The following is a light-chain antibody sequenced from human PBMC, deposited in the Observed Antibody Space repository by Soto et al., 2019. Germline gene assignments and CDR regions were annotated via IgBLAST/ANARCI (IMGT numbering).Light chain of an antibody. CDR1: ESISSN. V-gene: IGKV3-15*01. Sequence: EIVMTQSPATMSLAPGETATLSCRASESISSNLAWYQQKSGQPPRLVIYGASTRATGIPARFSGSGSGTEFTLTITTLKSEDIAVYYCQQYNRWPPWTFGQGTRVEIK. CDR3: QQYNRWPPWT. J-gene: IGKJ1*01. CDR2: GAS.